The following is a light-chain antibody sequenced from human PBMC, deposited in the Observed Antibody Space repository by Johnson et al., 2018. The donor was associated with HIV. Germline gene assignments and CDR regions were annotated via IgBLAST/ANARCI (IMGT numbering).Light chain of an antibody. CDR2: DTI. J-gene: IGLJ1*01. CDR3: GTWDSSLNAYV. V-gene: IGLV1-51*01. Sequence: QSVLTQPPSVSAAPGQKVTISCSGSSSNIGSNYVSWYQQLPGTAPKLLIYDTIKRHSGIPDRFSGSKSGTSATLGITGLQTGYEADYYCGTWDSSLNAYVFGAATKVAVL. CDR1: SSNIGSNY.